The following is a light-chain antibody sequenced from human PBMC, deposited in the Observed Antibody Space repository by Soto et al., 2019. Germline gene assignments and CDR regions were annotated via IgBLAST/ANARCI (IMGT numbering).Light chain of an antibody. CDR2: DVN. J-gene: IGLJ2*01. CDR3: TSWTTSTTMI. V-gene: IGLV2-14*03. CDR1: SSDIGAYNF. Sequence: QSVLTQPASVSGSPGQSITISCTGTSSDIGAYNFVSWYQQHPGKAPKLMLYDVNIRPSGVSNRFSGSKSGNTASLTISGPQAECEAVYYCTSWTTSTTMIFGGGTKLTVL.